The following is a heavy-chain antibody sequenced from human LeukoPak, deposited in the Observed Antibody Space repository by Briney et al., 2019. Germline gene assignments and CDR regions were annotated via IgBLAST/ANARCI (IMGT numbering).Heavy chain of an antibody. V-gene: IGHV3-53*04. J-gene: IGHJ4*02. CDR3: ARGGGESDQLSFDY. Sequence: GGSLRLSCAASGFTVSSNYMSWVRQAPGKGLEWVSVIYSGGSTYYADSVKGRFTISRHNSKNTLYLQMNSLRAEDTAVYYCARGGGESDQLSFDYWGQGTLVTVSS. CDR1: GFTVSSNY. CDR2: IYSGGST. D-gene: IGHD3-10*01.